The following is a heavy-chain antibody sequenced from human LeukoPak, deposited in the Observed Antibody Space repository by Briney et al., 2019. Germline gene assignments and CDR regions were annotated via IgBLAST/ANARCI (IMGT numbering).Heavy chain of an antibody. D-gene: IGHD3-10*01. J-gene: IGHJ4*02. CDR2: INSDGSST. V-gene: IGHV3-74*01. Sequence: GGSLRLSCAASGFTFSSYWMHWVRHGPGRGRVWVSRINSDGSSTYNADSVKGRFTVSRDNAKNTLYLQMNSLRAEDTAVYYCARIPGGSGSQFDYWGQGTLVTVSS. CDR3: ARIPGGSGSQFDY. CDR1: GFTFSSYW.